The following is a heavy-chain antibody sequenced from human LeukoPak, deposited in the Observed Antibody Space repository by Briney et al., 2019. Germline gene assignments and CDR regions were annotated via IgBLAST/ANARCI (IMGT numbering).Heavy chain of an antibody. CDR1: GGTFSSYA. CDR3: ARGYYGSGSYLYYYMDV. V-gene: IGHV1-69*05. Sequence: GASVKVSCKASGGTFSSYAISWVRQAPGQGLEWMGGIIPIFGTANCAQKFQGRVTITTDESTSTAYMELSSLRSEDTAVYYCARGYYGSGSYLYYYMDVWGKGTTVTVSS. D-gene: IGHD3-10*01. J-gene: IGHJ6*03. CDR2: IIPIFGTA.